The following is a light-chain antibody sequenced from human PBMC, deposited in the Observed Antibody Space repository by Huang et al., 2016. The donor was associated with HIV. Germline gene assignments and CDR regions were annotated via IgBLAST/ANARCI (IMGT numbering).Light chain of an antibody. CDR2: LGS. CDR3: MQALQTIT. Sequence: IVMTQSPLSLPVTPGEPASISCRSSQSLLHSNGYNYLDWYLQKPGQSPQLLIYLGSNRASGVPDRFSGSGSGTDFTLRMSRVEAEDVGIYYCMQALQTITFGQGTRLEIE. V-gene: IGKV2-28*01. J-gene: IGKJ5*01. CDR1: QSLLHSNGYNY.